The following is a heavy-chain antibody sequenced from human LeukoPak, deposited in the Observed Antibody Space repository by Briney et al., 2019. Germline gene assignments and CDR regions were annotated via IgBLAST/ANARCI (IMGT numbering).Heavy chain of an antibody. CDR3: ARDGLPMITFGGVIVYWFDP. V-gene: IGHV3-23*01. Sequence: GGSLRLSCAASGFTFSSYAMSWVRQAPGKGLEWVSTISGSGGSTYYADSVKGRFTISRDNSKNTLYLQMNSLRAEDTAVYYCARDGLPMITFGGVIVYWFDPWGQGTLVTVSS. D-gene: IGHD3-16*02. CDR2: ISGSGGST. J-gene: IGHJ5*02. CDR1: GFTFSSYA.